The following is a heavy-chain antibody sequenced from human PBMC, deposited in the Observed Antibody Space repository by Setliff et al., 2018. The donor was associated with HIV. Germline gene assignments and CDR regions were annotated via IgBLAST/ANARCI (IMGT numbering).Heavy chain of an antibody. J-gene: IGHJ4*02. V-gene: IGHV3-30*04. CDR1: GFTFSSYA. D-gene: IGHD3-3*01. CDR3: AKELGFWSGYSGPPLAY. CDR2: ISYDGSNK. Sequence: PGGSLRLSCAASGFTFSSYAMHWVRQAPGKGLEWVAVISYDGSNKYYADSVKGRFTISRDNAKNSLYLQMNSLRAEDTAVYYCAKELGFWSGYSGPPLAYWGQGTLVTVSS.